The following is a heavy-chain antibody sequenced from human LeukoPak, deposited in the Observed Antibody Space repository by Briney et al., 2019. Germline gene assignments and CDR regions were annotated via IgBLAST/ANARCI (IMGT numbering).Heavy chain of an antibody. V-gene: IGHV4-34*01. D-gene: IGHD6-19*01. CDR1: GGSFSDYY. J-gene: IGHJ3*02. Sequence: PSQTLSLTCAVYGGSFSDYYWTWIRQPPGKGLEWIGEINHRGSTHYNPSLKSRVTISVDTSKKQFSLKLSSVTAADTAVYYCATYSTGFDIWGQGTVVTVSS. CDR3: ATYSTGFDI. CDR2: INHRGST.